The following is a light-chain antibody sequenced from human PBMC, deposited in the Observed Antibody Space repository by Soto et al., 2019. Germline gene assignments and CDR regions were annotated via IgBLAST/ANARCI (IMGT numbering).Light chain of an antibody. V-gene: IGLV2-8*01. CDR2: EVS. CDR1: SRDMGEYNY. CDR3: SSYAGAYTLI. J-gene: IGLJ2*01. Sequence: QSVLTQPPSASGSPGQSVTFSCTGTSRDMGEYNYVSWYQQHPGKAPKLIIFEVSQRPSGVPDRFSGSKSGNTASLTVSGLQAADEADYYCSSYAGAYTLIFGGGTKLTVL.